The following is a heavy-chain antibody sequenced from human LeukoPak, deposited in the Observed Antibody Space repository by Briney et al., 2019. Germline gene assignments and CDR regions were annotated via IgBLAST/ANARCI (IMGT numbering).Heavy chain of an antibody. CDR3: ARDPYDFWSGYSVGYYYYGMDV. CDR1: VGTFSSYA. J-gene: IGHJ6*02. CDR2: IIPILGIA. D-gene: IGHD3-3*01. V-gene: IGHV1-69*04. Sequence: SVKVSCKASVGTFSSYAISWVRQTPGHGLEWMGRIIPILGIANYAQKFQGRVTITADKSTSTAYMELSSLRSEDTAVYYCARDPYDFWSGYSVGYYYYGMDVWGQGTTVTVSS.